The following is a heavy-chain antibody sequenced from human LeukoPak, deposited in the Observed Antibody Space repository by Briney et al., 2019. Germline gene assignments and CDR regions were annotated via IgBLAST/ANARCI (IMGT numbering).Heavy chain of an antibody. D-gene: IGHD3-3*01. CDR1: GGSFSGYY. Sequence: PSETLSLTCDVYGGSFSGYYWSWIRQSPGKGLEWIGEINHSGSTNYNPSLKSRVTISVDTSRNQFSLKLSSVTAADTAVYYCARLQIFGQDYWGQGTLVTVSS. CDR2: INHSGST. V-gene: IGHV4-34*01. J-gene: IGHJ4*02. CDR3: ARLQIFGQDY.